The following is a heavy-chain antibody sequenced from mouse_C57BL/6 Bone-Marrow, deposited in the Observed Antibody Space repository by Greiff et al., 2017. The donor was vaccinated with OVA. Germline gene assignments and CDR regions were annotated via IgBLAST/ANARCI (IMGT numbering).Heavy chain of an antibody. Sequence: EVQLQQSGAELVRPGASVKLSCTASGFNIKEDYMHWVKQRPEQGLEWIGWIDPENGDTEYASKFQGQAIITADTSSNTAYLQLSSLTSEDTAVYYCTSYGNFDYWGQGTTLTVSS. CDR1: GFNIKEDY. D-gene: IGHD2-1*01. CDR2: IDPENGDT. J-gene: IGHJ2*01. V-gene: IGHV14-4*01. CDR3: TSYGNFDY.